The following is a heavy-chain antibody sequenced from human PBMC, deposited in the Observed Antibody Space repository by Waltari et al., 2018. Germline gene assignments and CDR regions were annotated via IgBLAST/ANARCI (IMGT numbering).Heavy chain of an antibody. Sequence: EVQLLDSGGGLVPPRGCLGGSGASAVVASSTSVKPGVRQAPGKGLEWVAGIVGSGTTTYYADSVKGRFTISRDNSRNILYLQMNSLRAEDTAIYFCAKESSYDSLENWGQGTLVTVSS. D-gene: IGHD3-22*01. CDR3: AKESSYDSLEN. CDR2: IVGSGTTT. V-gene: IGHV3-23*01. J-gene: IGHJ4*02. CDR1: VVASSTSV.